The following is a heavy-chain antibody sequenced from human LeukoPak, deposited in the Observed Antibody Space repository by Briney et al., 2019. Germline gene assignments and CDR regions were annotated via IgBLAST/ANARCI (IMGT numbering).Heavy chain of an antibody. CDR2: IIPIFGTA. CDR3: ARDGPYYYDSSGFDY. J-gene: IGHJ4*02. D-gene: IGHD3-22*01. Sequence: SVKVSCKASGGTFSSYAISWVRQAPGQGLEWMGRIIPIFGTANYAQKFQGRVTITTDESTGTAYMELSSLRSEDTAVYYCARDGPYYYDSSGFDYWGQGTLVTVSS. V-gene: IGHV1-69*05. CDR1: GGTFSSYA.